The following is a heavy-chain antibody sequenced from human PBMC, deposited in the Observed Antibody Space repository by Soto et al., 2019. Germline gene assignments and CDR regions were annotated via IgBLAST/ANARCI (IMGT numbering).Heavy chain of an antibody. CDR1: GGSVSSGSYY. CDR2: IYYSGST. J-gene: IGHJ5*02. V-gene: IGHV4-61*01. CDR3: ARDPGNWFDP. Sequence: SETLSLTCTVSGGSVSSGSYYWSWIRQPPGKGLEWIEYIYYSGSTNYNPSLKSRVTISVDTSKNQFSLKLSSVTAADTAVYYCARDPGNWFDPWGQGTLVTVSS.